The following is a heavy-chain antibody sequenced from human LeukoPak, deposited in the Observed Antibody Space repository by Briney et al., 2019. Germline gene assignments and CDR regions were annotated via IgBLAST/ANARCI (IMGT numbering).Heavy chain of an antibody. D-gene: IGHD2-2*01. Sequence: GGPLRLSCAPSGFTFSSYEMNWVRQAPGKGLEWISYIRSSGSTIFYADSVKGRFTISRDNDKNSLYPQMNSLRAEDTAVYYCAREVGRDFVVVPAAYYFDYWGQGTLVTVSS. CDR2: IRSSGSTI. V-gene: IGHV3-48*03. CDR3: AREVGRDFVVVPAAYYFDY. J-gene: IGHJ4*02. CDR1: GFTFSSYE.